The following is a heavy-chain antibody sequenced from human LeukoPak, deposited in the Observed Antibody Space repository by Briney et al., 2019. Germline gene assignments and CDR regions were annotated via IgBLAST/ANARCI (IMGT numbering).Heavy chain of an antibody. Sequence: SETLSLTCAVYGGSFSGYYWSWIRQPPGKGLEWIGGINHSGSTNYNPSLKSRVTISVDTSKNQFSLKLSSVTAADTAVYYCARGVLYIGSVWGSYRYPKFDYWGQGTLVTVSS. V-gene: IGHV4-34*01. CDR1: GGSFSGYY. J-gene: IGHJ4*02. CDR2: INHSGST. CDR3: ARGVLYIGSVWGSYRYPKFDY. D-gene: IGHD3-16*02.